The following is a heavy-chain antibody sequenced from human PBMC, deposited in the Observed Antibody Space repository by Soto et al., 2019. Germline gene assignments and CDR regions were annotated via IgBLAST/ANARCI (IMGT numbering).Heavy chain of an antibody. D-gene: IGHD3-22*01. Sequence: PSETLSLTCTVSGGSISSDAYYWNWILQHPGKGLEWIGYIYYSGSTYYNLSLKSRVTMSVDTSKNQFSLKLSSVTAADTAVYYCATNHGDLYDSLPHYWGQGTLVTVSS. J-gene: IGHJ4*02. CDR3: ATNHGDLYDSLPHY. V-gene: IGHV4-31*03. CDR2: IYYSGST. CDR1: GGSISSDAYY.